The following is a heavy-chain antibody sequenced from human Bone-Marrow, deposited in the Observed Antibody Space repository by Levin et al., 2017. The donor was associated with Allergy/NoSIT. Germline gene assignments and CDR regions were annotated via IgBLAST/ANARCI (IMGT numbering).Heavy chain of an antibody. CDR3: ARGGGYPSWFDP. Sequence: MPSETLSLTCAVSGGSVSSYYWSWIRQPPGKGLEWIAYIYYSGSTTYNPSLKSRVTISIDTSTNQFSLKLNSVTAADTAVYYCARGGGYPSWFDPWGQGTLVTVSS. V-gene: IGHV4-59*02. CDR2: IYYSGST. J-gene: IGHJ5*02. D-gene: IGHD3-16*02. CDR1: GGSVSSYY.